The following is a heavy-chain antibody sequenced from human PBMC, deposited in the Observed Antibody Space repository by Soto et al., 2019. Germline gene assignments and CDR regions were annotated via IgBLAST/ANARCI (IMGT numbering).Heavy chain of an antibody. D-gene: IGHD3-3*01. CDR1: GGSISSGDYY. V-gene: IGHV4-30-4*01. CDR3: ARDKRITIFGVVIEGDPTDYYGMDV. Sequence: QVQLQESGPGLVKPSQTLSLTCTVSGGSISSGDYYWSWIRQPPGKGLEWVGYIYYSGSTYYNPSLKCRVTRSVDTSKNQFSLKLSSVTAADTAVYYCARDKRITIFGVVIEGDPTDYYGMDVWGQGTTVTVSS. J-gene: IGHJ6*02. CDR2: IYYSGST.